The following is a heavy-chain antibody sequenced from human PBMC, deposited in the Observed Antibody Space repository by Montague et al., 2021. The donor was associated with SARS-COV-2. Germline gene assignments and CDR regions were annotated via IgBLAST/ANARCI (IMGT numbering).Heavy chain of an antibody. J-gene: IGHJ4*02. CDR3: ARDRWAVGVSFDY. CDR1: GDSVSSNSAT. CDR2: TYYRSRWSN. Sequence: XAISGDSVSSNSATWHWIRQSPSRGLEWLGRTYYRSRWSNDYAVSVRSRIIINPDTSTNQFSLQLSSVTPEDTAVYFCARDRWAVGVSFDYWGQGTLVTVSS. D-gene: IGHD1-26*01. V-gene: IGHV6-1*01.